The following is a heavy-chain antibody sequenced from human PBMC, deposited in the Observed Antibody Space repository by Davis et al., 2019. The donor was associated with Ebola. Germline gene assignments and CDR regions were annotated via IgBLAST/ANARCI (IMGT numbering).Heavy chain of an antibody. Sequence: GGSLRLSCTASGFTVSSNHMSWVRQAPGKGLEWVANIKQDGSEKYYVDSVKGRFTISRDNAKNSLYLQMNSLRAEDTAVYYCASGPWVYTTRRGLTLDNWGQGTQVTVSS. CDR3: ASGPWVYTTRRGLTLDN. D-gene: IGHD2-8*01. CDR1: GFTVSSNH. V-gene: IGHV3-7*03. CDR2: IKQDGSEK. J-gene: IGHJ4*02.